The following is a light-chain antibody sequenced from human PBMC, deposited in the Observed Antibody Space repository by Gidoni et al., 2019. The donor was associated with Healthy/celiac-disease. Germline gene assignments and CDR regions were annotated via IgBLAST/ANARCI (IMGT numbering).Light chain of an antibody. J-gene: IGKJ1*01. CDR3: QQYNSYSWT. V-gene: IGKV1-5*03. CDR2: KAS. CDR1: QSISSW. Sequence: DIQMTKSPSTLSASVGVRVTIPCRASQSISSWLAWYQQKPGKAPKLLIYKASSLESGVPSRFSGSGSGTEFTLTISSLQPDDFATYYCQQYNSYSWTFGQGTKVEIK.